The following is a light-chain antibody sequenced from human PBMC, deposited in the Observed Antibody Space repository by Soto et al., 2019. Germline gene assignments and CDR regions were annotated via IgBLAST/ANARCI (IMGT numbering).Light chain of an antibody. CDR1: SSDVGDYNY. J-gene: IGLJ1*01. CDR2: EVN. Sequence: SALTQPASVSGSPGQSITISCTGASSDVGDYNYVSWYQHHPGKAPKLLIYEVNNRPSGVSDRFSGSKSGNAASLTISWLQAEDEADYYCSSYTSSSTYVFGTGTKVTV. V-gene: IGLV2-14*01. CDR3: SSYTSSSTYV.